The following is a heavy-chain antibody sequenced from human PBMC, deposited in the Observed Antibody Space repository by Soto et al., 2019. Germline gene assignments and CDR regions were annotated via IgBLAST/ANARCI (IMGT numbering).Heavy chain of an antibody. J-gene: IGHJ4*02. D-gene: IGHD3-16*02. CDR1: GGSISSGGYY. CDR3: ARTMITFGGVIVTPCPYYFDY. Sequence: SETLSLTCTVSGGSISSGGYYWSWIRQHPGKGLEWIGYIYYSGSTYYNPSLKSRVTISVDTSKIQFSLKLSSVTAADTAVYYYARTMITFGGVIVTPCPYYFDYWGQGTLVTVSS. V-gene: IGHV4-31*03. CDR2: IYYSGST.